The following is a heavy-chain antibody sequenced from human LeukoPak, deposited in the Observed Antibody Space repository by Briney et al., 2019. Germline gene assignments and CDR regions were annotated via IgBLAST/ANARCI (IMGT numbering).Heavy chain of an antibody. D-gene: IGHD3-16*01. CDR1: GGSISSSSYY. V-gene: IGHV4-39*02. J-gene: IGHJ3*02. CDR3: ARDLTHFDI. CDR2: IYYSGST. Sequence: PSETLSLTCTVSGGSISSSSYYWGWIRQPPGKGLEWIGSIYYSGSTYYNPSLKSRVTISVDTSKNQFSLKLSSVTAADTAVYYCARDLTHFDIWGQGTMVTVSS.